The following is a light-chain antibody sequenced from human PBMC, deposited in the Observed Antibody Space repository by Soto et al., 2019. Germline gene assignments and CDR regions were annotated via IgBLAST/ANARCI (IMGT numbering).Light chain of an antibody. CDR2: GAS. Sequence: EIVLTQSPGTLSLSPGERATLSCRASQSVSSSYLAWYQQKPGQAPRLLISGASSRATGIPDRVSGSGSGTDFTLTISRLEPEDFSVYYCQQYGSSPDTFGQGTKLEIK. CDR3: QQYGSSPDT. J-gene: IGKJ2*01. V-gene: IGKV3-20*01. CDR1: QSVSSSY.